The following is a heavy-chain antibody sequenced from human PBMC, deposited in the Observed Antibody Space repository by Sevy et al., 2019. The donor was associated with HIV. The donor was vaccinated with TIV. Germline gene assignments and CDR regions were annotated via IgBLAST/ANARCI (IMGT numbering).Heavy chain of an antibody. CDR3: ARDRVLTDYYFDY. Sequence: GGCLRLSCAASGFTFISYSMNWVRQAPGKGLEWVSYISSSSSTIYYADSVKGRFTISRDNAKNSLYLQMNSLRDEDTAVYYCARDRVLTDYYFDYWGQGTLVTVSS. J-gene: IGHJ4*02. CDR1: GFTFISYS. V-gene: IGHV3-48*02. CDR2: ISSSSSTI.